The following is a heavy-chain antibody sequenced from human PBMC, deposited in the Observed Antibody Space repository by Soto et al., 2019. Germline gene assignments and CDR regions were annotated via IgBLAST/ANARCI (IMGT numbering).Heavy chain of an antibody. CDR1: GFTFSDYY. J-gene: IGHJ6*02. CDR2: SRNKAHSYTT. D-gene: IGHD2-15*01. Sequence: EVRLVESGGGLVQPGGSLRLSCAASGFTFSDYYMDWVRQTPGKGLEWVGRSRNKAHSYTTKYAASVQGRFTVSRDGSKSSFYLQMDSLKTDDTAVYYCARGASGGSSANYYGFVVWGQGTTVIVSS. CDR3: ARGASGGSSANYYGFVV. V-gene: IGHV3-72*01.